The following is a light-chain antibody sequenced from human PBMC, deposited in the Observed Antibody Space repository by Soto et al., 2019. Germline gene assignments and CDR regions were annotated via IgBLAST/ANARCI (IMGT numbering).Light chain of an antibody. CDR3: QSYDSRLNWV. Sequence: QSVLTQPPSVSGAPGQRVTISCTGSSSNIGAGYDVHWYQQLPGTAPKLLIYGNSNRPSGVPDRFSGSKSGTSASLAITGLQAEDEADYYCQSYDSRLNWVFGGGTKVTVL. CDR1: SSNIGAGYD. V-gene: IGLV1-40*01. CDR2: GNS. J-gene: IGLJ3*02.